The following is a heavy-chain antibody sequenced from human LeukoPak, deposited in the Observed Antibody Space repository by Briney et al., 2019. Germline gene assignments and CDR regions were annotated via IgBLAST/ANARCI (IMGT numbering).Heavy chain of an antibody. V-gene: IGHV3-30-3*01. J-gene: IGHJ6*02. CDR1: GLTFSSYA. CDR3: ARVPYDFWSGYWVYYYYGMDV. CDR2: ILYDGSNK. Sequence: GRNLRTSCAASGLTFSSYAMHWVRQAPGKGLEWVAVILYDGSNKYYADSVKGRFTISRDNSKNTLYLQMNSLRAEDTAVYYCARVPYDFWSGYWVYYYYGMDVWGQGTTVTVSS. D-gene: IGHD3-3*01.